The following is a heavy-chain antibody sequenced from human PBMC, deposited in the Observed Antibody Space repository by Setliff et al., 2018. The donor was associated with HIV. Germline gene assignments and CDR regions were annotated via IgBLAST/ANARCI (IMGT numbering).Heavy chain of an antibody. J-gene: IGHJ6*02. V-gene: IGHV4-61*02. CDR1: GGSISSGSYY. CDR3: ARDVTLIVEGGMDV. CDR2: IYTSGST. D-gene: IGHD3-22*01. Sequence: SETLSLTCTVSGGSISSGSYYWSWIRRPAGKGLEWIGRIYTSGSTNYNPSLKSRVTISVDTSKNQFSLKLSSVTAADTAVYYCARDVTLIVEGGMDVWGQGTTVTVSS.